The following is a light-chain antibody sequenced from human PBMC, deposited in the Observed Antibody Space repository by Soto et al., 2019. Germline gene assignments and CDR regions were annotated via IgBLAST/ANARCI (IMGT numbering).Light chain of an antibody. CDR1: QDVSNY. J-gene: IGKJ4*01. CDR3: QQSYSTPLT. V-gene: IGKV1-39*01. CDR2: DAS. Sequence: DIQITQSPSSLSASVGDRVTITCQASQDVSNYLNWYQQKLGKAPKLLIYDASNLEAGVPSRFSGSGSGTDFTLTISSLQPEDFATYYCQQSYSTPLTFGGGTKVDIK.